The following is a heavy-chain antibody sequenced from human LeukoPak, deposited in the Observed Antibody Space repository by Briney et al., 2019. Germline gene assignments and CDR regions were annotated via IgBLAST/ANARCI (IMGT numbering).Heavy chain of an antibody. CDR1: GGSIGSYY. Sequence: SETLSLTCTVSGGSIGSYYWSWIRQPAAQGLEWIGRIFTTGITNYNPSLQSRVTMSVDTSENHFSLRLSSVTAADTAVYYCARENGITTAGSFDYWGQGTLVTVSS. CDR2: IFTTGIT. D-gene: IGHD6-13*01. V-gene: IGHV4-4*07. CDR3: ARENGITTAGSFDY. J-gene: IGHJ4*02.